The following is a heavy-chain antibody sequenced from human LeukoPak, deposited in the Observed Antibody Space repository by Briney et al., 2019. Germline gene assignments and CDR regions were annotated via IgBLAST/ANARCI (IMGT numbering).Heavy chain of an antibody. CDR1: GGSNSSGSYY. CDR2: IYTSGIT. D-gene: IGHD3-22*01. CDR3: ARDTYHYDISGYYRLDY. J-gene: IGHJ4*02. Sequence: SETLSLXCTVSGGSNSSGSYYWSWSRQPAGKGPEWIGRIYTSGITNYNPSLNSRVTISVDTSKNQVSLKLTSVTAADTAVYYCARDTYHYDISGYYRLDYWGQGTLVTVSS. V-gene: IGHV4-61*02.